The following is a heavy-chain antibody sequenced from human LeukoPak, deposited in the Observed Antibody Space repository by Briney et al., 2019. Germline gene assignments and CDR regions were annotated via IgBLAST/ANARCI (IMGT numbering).Heavy chain of an antibody. J-gene: IGHJ6*02. D-gene: IGHD3-3*01. CDR1: GYTFTSYY. CDR3: ARVPYYDFWSGYLPPGTYYYYGMDV. Sequence: ASVKVSCKASGYTFTSYYMHWVRQAPGQGLEWMGLINPSGGSTSYAQKFQGRVTMTRDTSTSTVYMELSSLRSEDTAVYYCARVPYYDFWSGYLPPGTYYYYGMDVWGQGTTVTVSS. CDR2: INPSGGST. V-gene: IGHV1-46*01.